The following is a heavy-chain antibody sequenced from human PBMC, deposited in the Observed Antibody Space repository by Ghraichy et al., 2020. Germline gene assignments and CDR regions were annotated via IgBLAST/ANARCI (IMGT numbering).Heavy chain of an antibody. CDR3: ARARREATVTTWGRPNEEFDY. CDR2: INPSGGST. J-gene: IGHJ4*02. CDR1: GYTFTSYY. D-gene: IGHD4-17*01. Sequence: ASVKVSCKASGYTFTSYYMHWVRQAPGQGLEWMGIINPSGGSTSYAQKFQGRVTMTRDTSTSTVYMELSSLRSEDTAVYYCARARREATVTTWGRPNEEFDYWGQGTLVTVSS. V-gene: IGHV1-46*01.